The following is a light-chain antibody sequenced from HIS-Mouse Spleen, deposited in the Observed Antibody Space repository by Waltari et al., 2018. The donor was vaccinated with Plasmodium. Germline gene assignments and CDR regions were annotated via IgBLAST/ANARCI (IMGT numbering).Light chain of an antibody. J-gene: IGLJ2*01. CDR1: ISSTGSNT. CDR3: AAWDDSLNGVV. V-gene: IGLV1-44*01. CDR2: SNN. Sequence: QSVLTRPPSASGTPGPRVTISCSGTISSTGSNTVNWYQQPPGTAPKLLIYSNNQRPSGVPDRFSGSKSGTSASLAISGLQSEDEADYYCAAWDDSLNGVVFAGGTKLTVL.